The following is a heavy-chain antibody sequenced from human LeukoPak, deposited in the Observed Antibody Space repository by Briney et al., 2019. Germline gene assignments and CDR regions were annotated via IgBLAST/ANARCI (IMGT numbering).Heavy chain of an antibody. J-gene: IGHJ5*02. V-gene: IGHV1-2*04. D-gene: IGHD6-13*01. CDR2: INPNSGDT. Sequence: ASVKVSCKASGYTFTGYYMHWVRQAPGQGLEWMGWINPNSGDTNYAQKFQGWVTMTRDTSISTAYMELSRLRSDDTAVYYCARDGGPGIAAAAPNWFDPWGQGTLVTVSS. CDR1: GYTFTGYY. CDR3: ARDGGPGIAAAAPNWFDP.